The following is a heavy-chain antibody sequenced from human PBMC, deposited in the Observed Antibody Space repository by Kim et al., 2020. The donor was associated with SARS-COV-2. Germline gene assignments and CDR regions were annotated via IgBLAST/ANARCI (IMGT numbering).Heavy chain of an antibody. CDR2: ISTAFRT. J-gene: IGHJ4*02. CDR3: ARDSGGDGFNPY. D-gene: IGHD2-21*01. V-gene: IGHV3-48*04. CDR1: GFSFSSYS. Sequence: GGSLRLSCAASGFSFSSYSMNWVRQAPGKGLELVSYISTAFRTYYADSMKGRFTISRDNAKNSLYLQVYSLSAEDTAVYYCARDSGGDGFNPYWGQGTL.